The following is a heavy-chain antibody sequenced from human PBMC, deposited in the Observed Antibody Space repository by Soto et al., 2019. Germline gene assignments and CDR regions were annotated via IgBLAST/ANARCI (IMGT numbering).Heavy chain of an antibody. D-gene: IGHD4-17*01. CDR2: IYHSGST. V-gene: IGHV4-4*02. CDR3: ARGGDYRFDS. CDR1: GGSISSSYW. J-gene: IGHJ4*02. Sequence: QVQLQESGPGLVKPSGTLSLTCAVSGGSISSSYWWSWVRQPPGKGLEWIGEIYHSGSTNYNPSLKRRVTISLDKSKTQFSLTMTSVTAADTAVYYCARGGDYRFDSWGQGTLVTVSS.